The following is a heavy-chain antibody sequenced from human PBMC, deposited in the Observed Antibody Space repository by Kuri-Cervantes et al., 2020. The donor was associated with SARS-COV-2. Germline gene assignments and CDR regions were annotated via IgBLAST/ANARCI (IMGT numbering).Heavy chain of an antibody. CDR2: INWNGGST. D-gene: IGHD4-17*01. J-gene: IGHJ6*03. CDR3: ATNDYGVSYMDV. Sequence: GGALKISCAASGCTLDDYGMSWVRQAPGKGLEWVSGINWNGGSTGYADSVKGRFTLSRDNANNSLYLQMNSLRAEDTALYHCATNDYGVSYMDVWGKGTTVTVSS. V-gene: IGHV3-20*01. CDR1: GCTLDDYG.